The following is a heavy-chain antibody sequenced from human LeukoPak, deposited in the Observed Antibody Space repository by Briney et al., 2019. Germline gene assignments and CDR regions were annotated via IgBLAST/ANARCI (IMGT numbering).Heavy chain of an antibody. D-gene: IGHD3-10*01. J-gene: IGHJ3*02. CDR2: IYHSGST. CDR1: GYSISSGYY. V-gene: IGHV4-38-2*02. Sequence: PSETLSLTCTVSGYSISSGYYWGWIRQPPGKGLEWIRSIYHSGSTYYNPSLKSRVTISVDTSKNQFSLKLSSVTAADTAVYYCARNGGKLLWFGESSGAFDIWGQGTMVTVSS. CDR3: ARNGGKLLWFGESSGAFDI.